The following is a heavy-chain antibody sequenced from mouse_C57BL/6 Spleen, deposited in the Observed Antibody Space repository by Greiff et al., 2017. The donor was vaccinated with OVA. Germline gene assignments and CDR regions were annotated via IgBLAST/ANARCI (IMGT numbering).Heavy chain of an antibody. J-gene: IGHJ4*01. CDR3: ARGGDGYYDYAMDY. Sequence: EVQLQESGPGMVKPSQSLSLTCTVTGYSITSGYDWHWIRHFPGNKLEWMGYISYSGSTNYNPSLKSRISITHDTSKNHFFLKLNSVTTEDTATYYCARGGDGYYDYAMDYWGQGTSVTVSS. D-gene: IGHD2-3*01. V-gene: IGHV3-1*01. CDR1: GYSITSGYD. CDR2: ISYSGST.